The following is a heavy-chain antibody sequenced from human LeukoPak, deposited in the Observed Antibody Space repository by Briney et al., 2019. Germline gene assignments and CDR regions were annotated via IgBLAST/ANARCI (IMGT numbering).Heavy chain of an antibody. CDR2: INPNSGGT. V-gene: IGHV1-2*02. Sequence: ASVKVSCKASGYTFTGYYMHWVRQAPGQGLEWMGWINPNSGGTIYAQKFQGRVTMTRDTSISTVYMELSRLRSDDTAVYYCARAPPITRGPFDPWGQGTLVSVSS. J-gene: IGHJ5*02. D-gene: IGHD3-10*01. CDR3: ARAPPITRGPFDP. CDR1: GYTFTGYY.